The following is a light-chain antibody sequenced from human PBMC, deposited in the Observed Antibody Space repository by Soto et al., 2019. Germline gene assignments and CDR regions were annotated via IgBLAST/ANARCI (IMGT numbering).Light chain of an antibody. CDR2: AAS. CDR1: QSISSY. V-gene: IGKV1-39*01. CDR3: QQGYSTLIT. J-gene: IGKJ5*01. Sequence: DIQMTQSPSSLSASVGDRVTITCRASQSISSYLNWYQQKPGKAPKLLIYAASSLQSGVPSRLSGSGSGTDFTLTISSLQPEDFATYYCQQGYSTLITFGQGTRLEIK.